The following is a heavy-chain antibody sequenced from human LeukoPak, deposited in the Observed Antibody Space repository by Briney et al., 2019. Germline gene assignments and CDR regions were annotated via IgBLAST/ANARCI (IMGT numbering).Heavy chain of an antibody. J-gene: IGHJ4*02. CDR2: IYYGGST. V-gene: IGHV4-59*01. CDR1: GGSISSYY. D-gene: IGHD2-2*01. CDR3: ARMDVGYCSSTSCYSFDY. Sequence: NSSETLSLTCTVSGGSISSYYWSWIRQPPGKGLEWIGYIYYGGSTNYNPSLKSRVTISVDTSKNQFSLKLSSVTAADTAVYYCARMDVGYCSSTSCYSFDYWGQGTLVTVSS.